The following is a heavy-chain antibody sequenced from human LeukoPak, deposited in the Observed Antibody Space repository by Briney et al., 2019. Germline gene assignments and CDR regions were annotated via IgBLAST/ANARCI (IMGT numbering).Heavy chain of an antibody. J-gene: IGHJ4*02. Sequence: SETLSLTCAVYGGAFSGDCWSWIRQPPGKGLEWIGEINHSGGTSYNPSLKSRVTISADTSKNQFSLKVTSVTAADTAVYYCAGGGRGDRLQSWGQGTPVTVSS. CDR3: AGGGRGDRLQS. D-gene: IGHD3-10*01. CDR2: INHSGGT. V-gene: IGHV4-34*01. CDR1: GGAFSGDC.